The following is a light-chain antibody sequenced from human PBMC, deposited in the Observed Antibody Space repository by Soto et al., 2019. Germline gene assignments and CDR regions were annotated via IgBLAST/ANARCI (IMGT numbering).Light chain of an antibody. V-gene: IGLV1-40*01. CDR3: QSYDSSLSVVI. J-gene: IGLJ2*01. CDR1: SSNIGAGYD. CDR2: GNI. Sequence: QAVVTQPPSVSGAPGQRVTISCTGSSSNIGAGYDVHWYQQVPGTAPKLLIYGNINRPSGVPDRFSGSKSGTSASLAITGLQADDEADYYCQSYDSSLSVVIFGGGTKLTVL.